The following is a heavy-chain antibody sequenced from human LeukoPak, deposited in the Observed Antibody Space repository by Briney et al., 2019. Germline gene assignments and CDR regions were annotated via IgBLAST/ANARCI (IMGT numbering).Heavy chain of an antibody. J-gene: IGHJ3*02. V-gene: IGHV5-51*01. CDR2: IYPGDSDT. CDR3: ARPSIVGASDAFDI. CDR1: GYSFSTYW. Sequence: SGESLKISCKASGYSFSTYWIAWVRQMPGKGLEWMGIIYPGDSDTRYSPSFQGQVTISADKSISTAYLQWSSLKASDTAMYYCARPSIVGASDAFDIWGQGTMVTVSS. D-gene: IGHD1-26*01.